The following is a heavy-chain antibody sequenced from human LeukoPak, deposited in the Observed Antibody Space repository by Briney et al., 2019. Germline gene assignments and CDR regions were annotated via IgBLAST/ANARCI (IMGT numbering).Heavy chain of an antibody. Sequence: GASVKVSCKASGYTFTSSGISWVRQAPGQGLEWMGWISAYNGNTNSAQKLQGRVTMTTDTSTSTAYMELSSLRSEDTAVYYCARGYGSGSYFDYWGQGTLVTVSS. CDR2: ISAYNGNT. J-gene: IGHJ4*02. D-gene: IGHD3-10*01. CDR1: GYTFTSSG. V-gene: IGHV1-18*01. CDR3: ARGYGSGSYFDY.